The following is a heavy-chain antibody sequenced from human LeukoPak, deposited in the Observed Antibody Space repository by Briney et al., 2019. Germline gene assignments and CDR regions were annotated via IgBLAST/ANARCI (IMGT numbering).Heavy chain of an antibody. CDR1: GYSFTSYW. Sequence: GESLKISCKGSGYSFTSYWIGWVGQMPGKGREGMGIIYSGDSDSRYRRSFQGQVTISPDKPIRHPYLQSSSLKASDTAMYYCARPHYDIFTGYDYYFDYWGQGTLVTVSS. CDR3: ARPHYDIFTGYDYYFDY. D-gene: IGHD3-9*01. J-gene: IGHJ4*02. CDR2: IYSGDSDS. V-gene: IGHV5-51*01.